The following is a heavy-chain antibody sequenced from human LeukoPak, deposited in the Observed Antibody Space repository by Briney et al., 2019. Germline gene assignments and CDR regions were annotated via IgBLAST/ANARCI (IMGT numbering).Heavy chain of an antibody. D-gene: IGHD3-10*01. V-gene: IGHV3-30*18. CDR2: ISYDGSNK. CDR1: GFTFSSYE. CDR3: AKPDYYGSGSYYHDAFDI. Sequence: GGSLRLSCAASGFTFSSYEMNWVRQAPGKGLEWVAVISYDGSNKYYADSVKGRFTISRDNSKNTLYLQMNSLRAEDTAVYYCAKPDYYGSGSYYHDAFDIWGQGTMVTVSS. J-gene: IGHJ3*02.